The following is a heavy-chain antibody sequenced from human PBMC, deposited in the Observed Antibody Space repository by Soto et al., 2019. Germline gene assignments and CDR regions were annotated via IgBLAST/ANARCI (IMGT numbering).Heavy chain of an antibody. V-gene: IGHV3-74*01. D-gene: IGHD6-19*01. CDR3: ASVGYTSVRSFDY. CDR1: GLTFSNYW. CDR2: INTDGTNT. J-gene: IGHJ4*02. Sequence: EVQLVESGGGLVQPGGSLRLSCAASGLTFSNYWMHWVRQAPGKGLVWCSRINTDGTNTHYADSVKGRFTISRDNAKNTVYLQMNSPRAEDTAVYYCASVGYTSVRSFDYWGQGTLVTVSS.